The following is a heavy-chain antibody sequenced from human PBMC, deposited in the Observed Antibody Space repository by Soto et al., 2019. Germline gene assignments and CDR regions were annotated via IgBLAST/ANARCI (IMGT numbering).Heavy chain of an antibody. CDR3: ARDLDAGDYAPIGVYNWFDP. D-gene: IGHD4-17*01. J-gene: IGHJ5*02. V-gene: IGHV3-7*05. Sequence: PGGSLRLSCAASGFTFSSYRMSWVRQAPGKGLEWVANIKQDGSEKYYVDSVKGRFTISRDNAKNSLYLQMNSLRAEDTAVYYCARDLDAGDYAPIGVYNWFDPWGQGTLVTVSS. CDR1: GFTFSSYR. CDR2: IKQDGSEK.